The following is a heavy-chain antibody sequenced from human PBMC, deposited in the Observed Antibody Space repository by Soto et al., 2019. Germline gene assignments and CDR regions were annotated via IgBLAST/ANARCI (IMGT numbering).Heavy chain of an antibody. CDR2: IIPIFGTA. V-gene: IGHV1-69*01. CDR1: GGTFSSYA. D-gene: IGHD4-17*01. J-gene: IGHJ3*02. Sequence: KISCKASGGTFSSYAISWVRQAPGQGLEWMGGIIPIFGTANYAQKFQGRVTITADESTSTAYMELSSLRSEDTAVYYCASNPADDYGGNDAFDIWGQGTMVTVSS. CDR3: ASNPADDYGGNDAFDI.